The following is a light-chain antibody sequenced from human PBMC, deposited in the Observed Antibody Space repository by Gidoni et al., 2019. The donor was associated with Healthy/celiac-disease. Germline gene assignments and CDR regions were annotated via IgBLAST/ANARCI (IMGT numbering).Light chain of an antibody. Sequence: DIQMTQSPSSLSASVGDGVTITCRASQSISSYLNWYQQKPGKAPKLLIYAASSLQSGVPSRFSCSGSGTDFTLTISSLQPEDFATYSCQQSYSTPLTFGGGTKVEIK. V-gene: IGKV1-39*01. J-gene: IGKJ4*01. CDR3: QQSYSTPLT. CDR2: AAS. CDR1: QSISSY.